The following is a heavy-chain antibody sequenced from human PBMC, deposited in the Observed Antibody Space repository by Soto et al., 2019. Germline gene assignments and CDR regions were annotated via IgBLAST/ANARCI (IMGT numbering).Heavy chain of an antibody. D-gene: IGHD6-13*01. V-gene: IGHV1-69*13. CDR3: ARDRGAAAGKDPDYYYYGMDV. Sequence: ASVKVSCKASGGTFSSYAISWVRQAPGQGLEWMGGIIPIFGTANYAQKFQGRVTITADESTSTAYMELSSLRSEDTAVYYCARDRGAAAGKDPDYYYYGMDVWGQGTTVTSP. CDR2: IIPIFGTA. CDR1: GGTFSSYA. J-gene: IGHJ6*02.